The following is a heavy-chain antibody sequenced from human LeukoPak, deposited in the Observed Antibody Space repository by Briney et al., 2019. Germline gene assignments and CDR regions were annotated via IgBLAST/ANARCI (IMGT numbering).Heavy chain of an antibody. D-gene: IGHD2-2*01. CDR1: GGSISSYY. CDR3: ARGWYCSSTSCYPEDYYYYKDV. V-gene: IGHV4-59*01. Sequence: SETLSLTCTVSGGSISSYYWSWIRQPPGKGLEWIGYIYYSGSTNYNPSLKSRVTISVDTSKNQFSLKLSSVTAADTAVYYCARGWYCSSTSCYPEDYYYYKDVWGKGTTVTVSS. J-gene: IGHJ6*03. CDR2: IYYSGST.